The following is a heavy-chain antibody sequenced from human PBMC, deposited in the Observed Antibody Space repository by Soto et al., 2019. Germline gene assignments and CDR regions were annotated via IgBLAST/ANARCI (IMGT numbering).Heavy chain of an antibody. Sequence: GGSLRLSCAASGFTFSSYAMTWVRQAPGKGLEWVSVISGSGGSTYFADSVKGRFTISRDNSKNTLYLQMNSLRVEDTALYYCAKADYSYSWAPGDYWGQGTLVTVSS. CDR2: ISGSGGST. CDR3: AKADYSYSWAPGDY. CDR1: GFTFSSYA. J-gene: IGHJ4*02. V-gene: IGHV3-23*01. D-gene: IGHD6-13*01.